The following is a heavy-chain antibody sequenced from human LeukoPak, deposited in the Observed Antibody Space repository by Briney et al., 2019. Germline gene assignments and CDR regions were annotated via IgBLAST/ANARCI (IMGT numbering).Heavy chain of an antibody. V-gene: IGHV1-2*02. CDR1: GYTFTDYY. D-gene: IGHD3-22*01. CDR2: INPKSGGT. CDR3: ATLGISGYFRDY. J-gene: IGHJ4*02. Sequence: ASVKVSCKGSGYTFTDYYIHWVRQAPGQGLEGMGWINPKSGGTNYAQKFQGRVTMTRGTSISTAYMELRSDDTAVYYCATLGISGYFRDYWGQGTLVTVSS.